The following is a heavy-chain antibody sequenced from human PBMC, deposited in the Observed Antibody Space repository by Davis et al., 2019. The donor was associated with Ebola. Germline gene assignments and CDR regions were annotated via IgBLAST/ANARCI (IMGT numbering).Heavy chain of an antibody. CDR2: ISSSSSYI. CDR3: AREEYDFWSGYYMAATDY. Sequence: GESLKISCAASGFTFSTYSMNWVRQAPGKGLEWVSSISSSSSYIYYADSVKGRFTISRDNAENSLYLQMNSLRAEDTAVYYCAREEYDFWSGYYMAATDYWGQGTLVTVSS. J-gene: IGHJ4*02. D-gene: IGHD3-3*01. CDR1: GFTFSTYS. V-gene: IGHV3-21*01.